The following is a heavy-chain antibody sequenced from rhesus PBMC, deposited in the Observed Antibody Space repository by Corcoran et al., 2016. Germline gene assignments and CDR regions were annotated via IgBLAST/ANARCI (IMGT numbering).Heavy chain of an antibody. D-gene: IGHD5-12*01. CDR2: ISYTGGST. CDR1: GFSFGAYY. V-gene: IGHV3S18*01. CDR3: ARGYSNTYMDY. J-gene: IGHJ4*01. Sequence: EVQLVESGGGLAKPGGSLMLSCAASGFSFGAYYLFCVRQAPGKGLEWVSGISYTGGSTYYADSVKGRFTISRENAKNTLYLQMDSLRAEDTAVYYCARGYSNTYMDYWGQGVLVTVSS.